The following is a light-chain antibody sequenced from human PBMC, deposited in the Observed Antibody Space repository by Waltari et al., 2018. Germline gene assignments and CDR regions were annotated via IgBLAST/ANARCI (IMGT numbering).Light chain of an antibody. V-gene: IGKV1-39*01. Sequence: DIPMTQYHPSVSASVGTRVTLTCPARQTIGNYLNWYQQKPGKDPKLRIYAASSLQTGVPSRISGSASGTDFSLTINSLQPEDFATYYCQQSYRVPYTFGQGTKLDIK. J-gene: IGKJ2*01. CDR3: QQSYRVPYT. CDR2: AAS. CDR1: QTIGNY.